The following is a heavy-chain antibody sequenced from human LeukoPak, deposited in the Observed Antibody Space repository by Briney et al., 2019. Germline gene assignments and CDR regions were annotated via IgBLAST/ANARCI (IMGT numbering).Heavy chain of an antibody. CDR2: IIPTFGTA. D-gene: IGHD2-2*01. J-gene: IGHJ6*03. CDR1: GGTFSSYA. V-gene: IGHV1-69*05. CDR3: ARSGDCSSTSCHSPYYYMDV. Sequence: SVKVSCKASGGTFSSYAISWVRQAPGQGLEWMGGIIPTFGTANYAQKFQGRVTITTDESTSTAYMELSSLRSEDTAVYYCARSGDCSSTSCHSPYYYMDVWGKGTTVTVSS.